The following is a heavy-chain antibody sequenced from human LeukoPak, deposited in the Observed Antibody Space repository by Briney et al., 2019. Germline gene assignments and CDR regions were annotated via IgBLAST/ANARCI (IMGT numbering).Heavy chain of an antibody. Sequence: GESLKISCKGSGYSFTSYWIGWVRQMPGKGLEWMGIIYPGDSDTRYSPSFQGQVTISADKSISTAYLQWSSLKASDTAMYYCARLGDCSSTSCYSVNYYYYYGMDVWGQGTTVTVSS. CDR3: ARLGDCSSTSCYSVNYYYYYGMDV. V-gene: IGHV5-51*01. D-gene: IGHD2-2*01. J-gene: IGHJ6*02. CDR2: IYPGDSDT. CDR1: GYSFTSYW.